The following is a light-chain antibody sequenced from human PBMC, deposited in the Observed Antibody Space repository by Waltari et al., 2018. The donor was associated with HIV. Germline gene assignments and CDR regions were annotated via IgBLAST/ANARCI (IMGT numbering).Light chain of an antibody. CDR3: CSYAGNYTFV. J-gene: IGLJ2*01. V-gene: IGLV2-11*01. CDR1: SSDVGGYNY. Sequence: QSALTQPRSVSGSPGQSATISCTGTSSDVGGYNYVSWYQQHPGKATKFMIYDVSKRPSGVPDRFSGSKSGNTASLTISGLQAEDEADYYCCSYAGNYTFVFGGGTKLTVL. CDR2: DVS.